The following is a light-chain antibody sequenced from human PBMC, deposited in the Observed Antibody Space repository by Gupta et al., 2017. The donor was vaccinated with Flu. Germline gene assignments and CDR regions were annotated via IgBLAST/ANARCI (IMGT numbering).Light chain of an antibody. CDR2: GDT. CDR1: MSNIGGGAD. V-gene: IGLV1-40*01. J-gene: IGLJ1*01. CDR3: QSYDNSLRGYV. Sequence: VTITATGGMSNIGGGADVHWYQHVPGSPPKLLIYGDTCRPSGAPARFSASKSGSSASLPITGLQAEDEADYYCQSYDNSLRGYVFGGGTKLTVL.